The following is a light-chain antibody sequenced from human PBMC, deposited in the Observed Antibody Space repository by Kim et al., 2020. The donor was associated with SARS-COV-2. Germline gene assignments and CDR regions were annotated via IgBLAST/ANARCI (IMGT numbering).Light chain of an antibody. V-gene: IGKV1-39*01. J-gene: IGKJ1*01. CDR1: RGVETF. CDR2: LAS. CDR3: QQSYGTPWT. Sequence: ASVGDRVTITRRASRGVETFLKWDQHKPRRAPKLLIYLASNLQNGVPSRFRGSGFGTDFTLTISSLQPEDLATYSCQQSYGTPWTFGQGTKVDSK.